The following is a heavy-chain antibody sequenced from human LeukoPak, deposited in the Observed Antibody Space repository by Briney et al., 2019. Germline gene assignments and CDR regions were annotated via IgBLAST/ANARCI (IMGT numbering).Heavy chain of an antibody. CDR3: ARLGDYYDSSSYLPY. CDR1: GGSISSSSYY. Sequence: SATLSLTCTVSGGSISSSSYYWGWIRQPPGKGLEWIGSIYYSGSTYYNPSLKSRVTISADTSKNQFSLKLSSVTAADTAVYYCARLGDYYDSSSYLPYWGQGTLVTVSS. CDR2: IYYSGST. D-gene: IGHD3-22*01. J-gene: IGHJ4*02. V-gene: IGHV4-39*01.